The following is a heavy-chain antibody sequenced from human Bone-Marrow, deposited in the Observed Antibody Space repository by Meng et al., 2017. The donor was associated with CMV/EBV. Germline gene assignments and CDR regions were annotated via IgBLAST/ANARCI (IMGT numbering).Heavy chain of an antibody. CDR2: ISAYNGNT. D-gene: IGHD6-19*01. J-gene: IGHJ3*02. CDR1: GYTFTSYG. CDR3: ARLMTVIAVAGNDAFDI. Sequence: ASVKVSCKASGYTFTSYGISWVRQAPGQGLEWMGWISAYNGNTNYAQKFQGRVTITTDESTSTAYMELSSLRSEDTAVYYCARLMTVIAVAGNDAFDIWGQGTMVTVSS. V-gene: IGHV1-18*01.